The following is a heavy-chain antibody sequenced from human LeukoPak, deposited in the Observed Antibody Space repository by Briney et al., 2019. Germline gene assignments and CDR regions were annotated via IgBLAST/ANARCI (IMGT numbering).Heavy chain of an antibody. CDR2: IIPIFGST. V-gene: IGHV1-69*05. J-gene: IGHJ6*03. Sequence: SVKVSCNASGDIFNSYSVSRVRQAPGQGLEWMGGIIPIFGSTNYAQKFQGRVTITTDQSTRTAYMEINSLSSDDTAVYYCARLGRSRGSLPNSYYYMDVWGKGTTVTVSS. CDR1: GDIFNSYS. D-gene: IGHD1-26*01. CDR3: ARLGRSRGSLPNSYYYMDV.